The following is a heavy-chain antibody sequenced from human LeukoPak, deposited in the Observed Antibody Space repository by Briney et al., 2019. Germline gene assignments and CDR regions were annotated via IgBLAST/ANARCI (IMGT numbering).Heavy chain of an antibody. D-gene: IGHD6-6*01. Sequence: GGSLRLSCAASGFTFSDYYMSWIRQAPGKGLEWVSYISSSGSTIYYADSVKGRFTISRDNAKNLLYMQMNSLGAEDTAVYYCAREKYSSSSGFDYWGQGTLVTVSS. CDR1: GFTFSDYY. V-gene: IGHV3-11*04. CDR2: ISSSGSTI. CDR3: AREKYSSSSGFDY. J-gene: IGHJ4*02.